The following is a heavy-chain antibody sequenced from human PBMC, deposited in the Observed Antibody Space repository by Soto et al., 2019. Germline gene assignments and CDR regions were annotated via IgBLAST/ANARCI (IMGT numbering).Heavy chain of an antibody. D-gene: IGHD3-10*01. Sequence: QVKLVESGGGVVQPGTSLRLSCDASGFTFDNYGMHWVRQAPGKGLEWVIVISFDGRNTDYADSVKGRFTISRDNSKNTGYLQMTSLRAEDTAVYYCVKQSGPGSYYKVGSGGHFDHWGQGTLVTVSS. CDR2: ISFDGRNT. CDR3: VKQSGPGSYYKVGSGGHFDH. CDR1: GFTFDNYG. J-gene: IGHJ4*02. V-gene: IGHV3-30*18.